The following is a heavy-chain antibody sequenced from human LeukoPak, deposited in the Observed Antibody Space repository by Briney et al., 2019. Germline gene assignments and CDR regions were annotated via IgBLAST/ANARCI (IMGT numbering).Heavy chain of an antibody. J-gene: IGHJ4*02. CDR2: ISETGST. Sequence: SQTLALTCTVSGGSISGYYWGWMRQRPGRGLQWVGFISETGSTDYNPPLERRITMSVDNSRNQVSLRVRYATAADTAIYYCARHRRKYPRESYFDSWGQGILVSVSS. CDR3: ARHRRKYPRESYFDS. CDR1: GGSISGYY. V-gene: IGHV4-31*02. D-gene: IGHD1-14*01.